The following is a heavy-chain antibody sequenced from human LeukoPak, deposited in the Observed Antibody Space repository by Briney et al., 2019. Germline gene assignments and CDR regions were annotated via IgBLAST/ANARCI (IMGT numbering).Heavy chain of an antibody. CDR2: ISHDGTVK. CDR3: AKEGTPKASSYFDY. V-gene: IGHV3-30*18. CDR1: GFTFSSYG. J-gene: IGHJ4*02. Sequence: PGGSLRLSCVASGFTFSSYGMQWVRKAPGKGLEWVAVISHDGTVKHYAEPVKGRFTISRDNSGNTLYLQMNSLRNEDTAMYYCAKEGTPKASSYFDYWGQGTLITVSS.